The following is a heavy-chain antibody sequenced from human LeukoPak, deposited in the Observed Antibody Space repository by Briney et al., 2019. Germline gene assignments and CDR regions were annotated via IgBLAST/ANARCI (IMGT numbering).Heavy chain of an antibody. CDR2: IYYSGST. CDR3: ARARLGGLFDY. CDR1: GDSISGSNYF. Sequence: NSSETLSLTCTVSGDSISGSNYFWGWIRQPPGKGLEWIGYIYYSGSTYYNPSLKSRVTISVDTSKNQFSLKLSSVTAADTAVYYCARARLGGLFDYWGQGTLVTVSS. V-gene: IGHV4-30-4*08. J-gene: IGHJ4*02. D-gene: IGHD1-26*01.